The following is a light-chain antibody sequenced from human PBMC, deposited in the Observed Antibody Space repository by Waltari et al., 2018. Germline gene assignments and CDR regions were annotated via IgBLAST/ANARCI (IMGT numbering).Light chain of an antibody. Sequence: DIQMTQSPSSLSASVGARITIPCRAREGIINYLNWYQQKSGKAPTLLIYAASILQSGVPSRFSGSASGTDFTLTISSLQPEDFATYYCQQTYNMPRTFGQGTKLEIK. CDR3: QQTYNMPRT. J-gene: IGKJ2*01. CDR2: AAS. CDR1: EGIINY. V-gene: IGKV1-39*01.